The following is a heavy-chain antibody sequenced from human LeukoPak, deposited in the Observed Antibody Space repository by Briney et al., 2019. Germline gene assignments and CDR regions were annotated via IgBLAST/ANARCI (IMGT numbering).Heavy chain of an antibody. V-gene: IGHV4-34*01. Sequence: PSETLSLTCAVYGGSFSGYYWSWIRQPPGKGLEWIGEINHSGSTNYNPSLKSRVTISVDTSKNQFSLKLTSVTAADTAVYYCARTTEGRYTYGYFYYYYMDVWGKGATVTISS. CDR1: GGSFSGYY. J-gene: IGHJ6*03. D-gene: IGHD5-18*01. CDR3: ARTTEGRYTYGYFYYYYMDV. CDR2: INHSGST.